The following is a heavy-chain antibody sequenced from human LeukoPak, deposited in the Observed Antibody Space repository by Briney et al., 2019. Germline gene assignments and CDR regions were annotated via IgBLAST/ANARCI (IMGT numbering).Heavy chain of an antibody. D-gene: IGHD3-22*01. CDR3: AXTSSYDSSGYNWFDP. V-gene: IGHV1-18*01. Sequence: ASVKVSCKASGYTFTSYGISWVRQAPGQGLEWMGWISAYNGNTNYAQKLQGRVTMTTDTSTSTAYMELRSLRADDTAVYYCAXTSSYDSSGYNWFDPWGRGTLVTVSS. CDR2: ISAYNGNT. J-gene: IGHJ5*02. CDR1: GYTFTSYG.